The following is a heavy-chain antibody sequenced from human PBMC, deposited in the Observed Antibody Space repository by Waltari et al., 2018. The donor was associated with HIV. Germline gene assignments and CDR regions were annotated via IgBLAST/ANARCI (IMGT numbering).Heavy chain of an antibody. CDR3: ARDQSYCTNGVCYRGYYGMDV. D-gene: IGHD2-8*01. V-gene: IGHV4-31*03. CDR2: IYYSGST. Sequence: QVQLQESGPGLVKPSQTLSLTCTVSGGSISSGGYYWSWIRQHPGKDLEWIGYIYYSGSTYYNPSLKSRVTISVDTSKNQFSLKLSSVTAADTAVYYCARDQSYCTNGVCYRGYYGMDVWGQGTTVTVSS. J-gene: IGHJ6*02. CDR1: GGSISSGGYY.